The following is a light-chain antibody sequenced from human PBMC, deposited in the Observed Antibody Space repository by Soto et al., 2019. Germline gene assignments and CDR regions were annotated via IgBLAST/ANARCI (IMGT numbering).Light chain of an antibody. Sequence: QSVLTQPPSVSEAPGQRVTISCTGSSSNIGAGYEAHWYQQVPGTAPKLLIYENNNRPSGVPDRFSGSKSGTSASLAITGLQAGDEAGYYCQSYVSRLSGDVFGTGTKVTVL. CDR2: ENN. CDR1: SSNIGAGYE. J-gene: IGLJ1*01. CDR3: QSYVSRLSGDV. V-gene: IGLV1-40*01.